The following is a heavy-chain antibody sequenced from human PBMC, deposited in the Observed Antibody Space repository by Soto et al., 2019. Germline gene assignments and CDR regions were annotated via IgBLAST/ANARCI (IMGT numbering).Heavy chain of an antibody. D-gene: IGHD2-2*01. CDR3: ARHGLSTSYFDY. CDR2: IYYSGST. CDR1: GGSISSSSYY. J-gene: IGHJ4*02. Sequence: SETLSLTCTVSGGSISSSSYYWGWIRQPPGKGLEWIGSIYYSGSTYYNPSLKSRVTISVDTSKNQFSLKLSSVTAADTAVYYCARHGLSTSYFDYWGQGTLVTVSS. V-gene: IGHV4-39*01.